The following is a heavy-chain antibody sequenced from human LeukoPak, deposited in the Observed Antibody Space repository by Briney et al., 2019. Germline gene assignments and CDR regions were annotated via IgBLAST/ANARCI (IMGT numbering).Heavy chain of an antibody. CDR2: INPSGGST. D-gene: IGHD5-18*01. V-gene: IGHV1-46*01. CDR3: ARGGVTAMVTDWFDP. Sequence: ASVKVSCKASGYTFTSYYMHWVRQAPGQGLEWMGIINPSGGSTSYAQKFQGRVTMTRDTSTSTVYMELSSLRSEDTAVYYCARGGVTAMVTDWFDPWGQGTLVTVSS. CDR1: GYTFTSYY. J-gene: IGHJ5*02.